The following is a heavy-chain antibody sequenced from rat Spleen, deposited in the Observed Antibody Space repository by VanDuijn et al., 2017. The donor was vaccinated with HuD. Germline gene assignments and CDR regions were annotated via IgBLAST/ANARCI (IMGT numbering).Heavy chain of an antibody. J-gene: IGHJ1*01. CDR2: ISYDVFIT. CDR1: GFSFSNYY. D-gene: IGHD4-2*01. V-gene: IGHV5-7*01. Sequence: EVQLVESGGGLVQAGRSMKLSCAASGFSFSNYYMAWVRQAPKKGLEWVTTISYDVFITYYRDSVKGRFTISSYNAESTLYLQMDSLMSEDTATYYCARENRWYFDFWGPGTMVTVSS. CDR3: ARENRWYFDF.